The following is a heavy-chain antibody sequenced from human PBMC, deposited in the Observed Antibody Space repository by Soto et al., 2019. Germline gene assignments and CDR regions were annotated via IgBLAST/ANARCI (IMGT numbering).Heavy chain of an antibody. V-gene: IGHV3-21*01. D-gene: IGHD3-16*01. CDR2: ISSSSSYT. Sequence: GSLRLSCAASGFTFSSYAMSWVRQAPEKGLEWVSAISSSSSYTNYADSVKGRFTISRDNAKNSLYLQMNSLRAEDTSVYYCARDLGGGAYYYGMDVWGQGTTVTVSS. CDR3: ARDLGGGAYYYGMDV. CDR1: GFTFSSYA. J-gene: IGHJ6*02.